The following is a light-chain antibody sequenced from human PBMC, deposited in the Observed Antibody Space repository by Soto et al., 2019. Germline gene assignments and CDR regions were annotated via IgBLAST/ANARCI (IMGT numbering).Light chain of an antibody. V-gene: IGKV3-15*01. Sequence: EIVMTQSPATLSVSPGERATLTCRASQSVYSNLAWYQQQPGQAPRLLIYGASTRATVIPARFSGSGSGTESTLTISSLQSEDVAVYYCQQYNMWPLAFGQGTKVEVK. J-gene: IGKJ1*01. CDR2: GAS. CDR1: QSVYSN. CDR3: QQYNMWPLA.